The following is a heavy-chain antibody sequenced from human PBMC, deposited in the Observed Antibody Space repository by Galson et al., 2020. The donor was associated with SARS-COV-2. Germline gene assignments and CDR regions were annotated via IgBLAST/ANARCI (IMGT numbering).Heavy chain of an antibody. D-gene: IGHD3-10*01. J-gene: IGHJ6*02. V-gene: IGHV7-4-1*02. Sequence: ASVKVSCKASGYTFTSYAMNWVRQAPGQGLEWMGWINTNTGNPTYAQGFTGRFVFSLDTSVSTAYLQISSLKAEDTAVYYCARVRHYGSGSYYSPKYYYYGMDVWGQGTTVTVSS. CDR1: GYTFTSYA. CDR3: ARVRHYGSGSYYSPKYYYYGMDV. CDR2: INTNTGNP.